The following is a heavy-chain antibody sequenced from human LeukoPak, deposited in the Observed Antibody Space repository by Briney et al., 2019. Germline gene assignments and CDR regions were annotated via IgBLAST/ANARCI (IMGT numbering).Heavy chain of an antibody. V-gene: IGHV6-1*01. J-gene: IGHJ4*02. CDR1: GDSVSTNSAA. Sequence: SQTLSLTCAISGDSVSTNSAAWNWVRQSPSRGPEWLGRTYYRSKWYNDYAISVKSRIIIKSDTSKNQFSLQLNSVTPEDTAVYYCARGEGYYFDYWGQGTLVTVSS. CDR2: TYYRSKWYN. D-gene: IGHD1-26*01. CDR3: ARGEGYYFDY.